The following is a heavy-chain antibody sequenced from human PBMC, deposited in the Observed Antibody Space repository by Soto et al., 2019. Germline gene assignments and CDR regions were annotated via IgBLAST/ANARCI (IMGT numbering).Heavy chain of an antibody. CDR1: GYIFTSYA. CDR2: INAGNGNT. D-gene: IGHD2-15*01. J-gene: IGHJ4*02. Sequence: QVPLVQSGAEVKEPGASVKVSCLASGYIFTSYAMHWVRQAPGQRPEWMGWINAGNGNTRYSQKFQGRVTITRDTSASTGYMELSSLRSGDTAVYYCARAVLVVAATPDYWGQGTLVTVSS. V-gene: IGHV1-3*01. CDR3: ARAVLVVAATPDY.